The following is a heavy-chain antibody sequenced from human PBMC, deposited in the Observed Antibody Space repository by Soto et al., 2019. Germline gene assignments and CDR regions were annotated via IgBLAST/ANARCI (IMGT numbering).Heavy chain of an antibody. CDR2: ITHSGST. J-gene: IGHJ1*01. CDR3: ARSRVRGWSY. CDR1: GGSLIGYS. Sequence: XETRSLPCAVCGGSLIGYSCTWIRQPPGKGLEWIGEITHSGSTNYNPSLKSRVTISVDTAKNQYSLNLNSGTAADTAVYYSARSRVRGWSYRGQGPLDTVSS. V-gene: IGHV4-34*01. D-gene: IGHD3-10*01.